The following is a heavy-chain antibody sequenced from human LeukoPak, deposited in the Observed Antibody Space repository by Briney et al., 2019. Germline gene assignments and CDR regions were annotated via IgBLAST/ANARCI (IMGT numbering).Heavy chain of an antibody. CDR1: GGTFSSYA. V-gene: IGHV1-69*13. D-gene: IGHD6-19*01. CDR2: IIPIFGTA. J-gene: IGHJ4*02. CDR3: ARVPYSSGWYEYYFDY. Sequence: SVKVSCKASGGTFSSYAISWVRQAPGQGLEWMGGIIPIFGTADYAQKFQGRVTITADESTSTAYMELSSLRSEDTAVYYCARVPYSSGWYEYYFDYWGQGTLVTVSS.